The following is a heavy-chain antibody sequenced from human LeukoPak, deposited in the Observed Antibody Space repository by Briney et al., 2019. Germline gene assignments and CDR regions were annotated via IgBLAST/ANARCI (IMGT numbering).Heavy chain of an antibody. CDR3: AKATGGYCSSTSCYRDYYYYMDV. CDR1: GFAFGSEA. J-gene: IGHJ6*03. CDR2: VSPGGGTT. D-gene: IGHD2-2*02. V-gene: IGHV3-23*01. Sequence: GGSLRLSCAVSGFAFGSEAMSWVRQSPARGLEWVASVSPGGGTTYYADHVRGRFTISRDNSKNTLYLQMNSLRAEDTAVYYCAKATGGYCSSTSCYRDYYYYMDVWGKGTTVTVSS.